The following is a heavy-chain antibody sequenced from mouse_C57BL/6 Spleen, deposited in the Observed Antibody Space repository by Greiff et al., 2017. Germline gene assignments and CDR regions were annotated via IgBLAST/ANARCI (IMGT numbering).Heavy chain of an antibody. CDR3: ARQGDYEGAWFAY. CDR1: GFTFSSYT. CDR2: ISGGGGNT. V-gene: IGHV5-9*01. Sequence: DVMLVESGGGLVKPGGSLKLSCAASGFTFSSYTMSWVRQTPEKRLEWVATISGGGGNTYYPDSVKGRFTISRDNAKNTLYLQMSSLRSEDTALXYCARQGDYEGAWFAYWGQGTLVTVSA. D-gene: IGHD2-4*01. J-gene: IGHJ3*01.